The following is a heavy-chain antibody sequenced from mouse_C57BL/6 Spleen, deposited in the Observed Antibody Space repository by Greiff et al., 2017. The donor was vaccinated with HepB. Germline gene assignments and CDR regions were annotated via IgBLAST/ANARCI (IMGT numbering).Heavy chain of an antibody. CDR3: ARSRDSNYDFDY. Sequence: VQLQQSGAELARPGASVKLSCKASGYTFTSYGISWVKQRTGQGLEWIGEIYPRSGNTYYNEKFKGKATLTADKSSSTAYMELRSLTSEDSAVYFCARSRDSNYDFDYWGQGTTLTVSS. D-gene: IGHD2-5*01. CDR1: GYTFTSYG. V-gene: IGHV1-81*01. CDR2: IYPRSGNT. J-gene: IGHJ2*01.